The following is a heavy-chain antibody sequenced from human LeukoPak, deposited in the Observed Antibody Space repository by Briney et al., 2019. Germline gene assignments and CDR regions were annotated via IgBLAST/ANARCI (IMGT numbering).Heavy chain of an antibody. V-gene: IGHV4-34*01. D-gene: IGHD6-13*01. CDR3: ARWYSSSCDY. CDR2: INHSGST. J-gene: IGHJ4*02. CDR1: GGSFSGYY. Sequence: SETLSLTCAVYGGSFSGYYWSWIRQPPGKGLEWIGEINHSGSTNYNPSLKSRVAISVDTSKNQFSLKLSSVTAAGTAVYYCARWYSSSCDYWGQGTLVTVSS.